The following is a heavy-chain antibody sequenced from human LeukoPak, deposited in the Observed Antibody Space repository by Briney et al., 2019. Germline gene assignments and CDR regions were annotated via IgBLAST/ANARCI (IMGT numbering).Heavy chain of an antibody. D-gene: IGHD1-14*01. Sequence: KPGGSLRLSCAASGFTFSSYSMNWVRQAPGKGLEWVSSISSSSSYIYYADSVKGRFTISRDNAKNSLYPQMNSLRAEDTAVYYCATPGPEGQDAFDIWGQGTMVTVSS. CDR3: ATPGPEGQDAFDI. J-gene: IGHJ3*02. CDR2: ISSSSSYI. V-gene: IGHV3-21*01. CDR1: GFTFSSYS.